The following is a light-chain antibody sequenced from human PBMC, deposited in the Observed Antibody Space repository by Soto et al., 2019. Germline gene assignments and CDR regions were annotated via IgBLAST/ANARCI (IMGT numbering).Light chain of an antibody. J-gene: IGKJ2*01. Sequence: DIQMTQSPSTLSASVGDRVTITCRASQSINNWFACYQKKPGKAPKLLIYEASSLLSGVPSRFSGSGSGTEFTLNIISLQPDDFAYYSCKHYDSDSSTFDKETKLAI. V-gene: IGKV1-5*03. CDR2: EAS. CDR3: KHYDSDSST. CDR1: QSINNW.